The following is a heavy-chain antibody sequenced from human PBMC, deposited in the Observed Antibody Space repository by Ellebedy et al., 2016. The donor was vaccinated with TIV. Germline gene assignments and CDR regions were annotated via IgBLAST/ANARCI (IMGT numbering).Heavy chain of an antibody. CDR3: ATGLVHGADGFDI. V-gene: IGHV4-31*03. J-gene: IGHJ3*02. Sequence: SETLSLTXTVSGGSISSGGYYWSCLRQHPGKGLEWIGHHYNSGTTYYNPSLKSRVTISIDTSKNQFSLKLSSVTAADTAVYYCATGLVHGADGFDIWGQGTMVTVSS. CDR2: HYNSGTT. CDR1: GGSISSGGYY.